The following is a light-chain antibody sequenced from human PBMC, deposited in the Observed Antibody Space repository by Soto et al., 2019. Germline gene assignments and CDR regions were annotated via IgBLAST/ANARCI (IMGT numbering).Light chain of an antibody. J-gene: IGLJ2*01. CDR2: DVS. CDR1: SSDVGGYNY. CDR3: SSYTSSSTVV. Sequence: QSALTQPASVSGYPGQSITISCTGTSSDVGGYNYVSWYQQHPGKAPKLMIYDVSNRPSGGSNRFSGSKSGNTASLTISGLHAEYEADYYCSSYTSSSTVVFGGGTKLTVL. V-gene: IGLV2-14*01.